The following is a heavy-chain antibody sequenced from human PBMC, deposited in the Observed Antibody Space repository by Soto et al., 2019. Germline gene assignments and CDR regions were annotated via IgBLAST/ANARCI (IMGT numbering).Heavy chain of an antibody. CDR3: ARARATIAAAAIFDC. CDR2: VYRTGST. V-gene: IGHV4-4*02. Sequence: QVQLQESGPGLVKPSGTLSLTCAVSGGSISTSNWWSWVRQPPGKGLEWIGEVYRTGSTNNNPSLERRITISVDKSKNQFSLKLTSVTAADTAVYYCARARATIAAAAIFDCWGQGTLVTVSS. J-gene: IGHJ4*02. CDR1: GGSISTSNW. D-gene: IGHD6-13*01.